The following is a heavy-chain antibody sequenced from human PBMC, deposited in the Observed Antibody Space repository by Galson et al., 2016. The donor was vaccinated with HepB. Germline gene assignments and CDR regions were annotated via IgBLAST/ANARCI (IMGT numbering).Heavy chain of an antibody. Sequence: SVKVSCKASGGTFNIYSINWVRQAPGQGLEWMGGIIPIFDTPKYARKFQGRVTITADESTSTAYMELSSLISEDTAVYYCARDRTYGVNSYLDYWGQGTLVTVSS. CDR3: ARDRTYGVNSYLDY. CDR1: GGTFNIYS. D-gene: IGHD4-23*01. CDR2: IIPIFDTP. V-gene: IGHV1-69*13. J-gene: IGHJ4*02.